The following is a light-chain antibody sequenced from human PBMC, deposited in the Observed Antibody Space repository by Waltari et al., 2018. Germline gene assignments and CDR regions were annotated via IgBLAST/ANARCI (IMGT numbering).Light chain of an antibody. CDR2: DAS. Sequence: EIVLTPSPATLSLSPGDSATLSCRASQSIDIYLAWYQQRPGQAPRLLISDASDRATCIAARFRGSGSGTDFTLTISSLEPEDFAVYSCQQRSRWPLTFGGGTKVEL. J-gene: IGKJ4*01. V-gene: IGKV3-11*01. CDR3: QQRSRWPLT. CDR1: QSIDIY.